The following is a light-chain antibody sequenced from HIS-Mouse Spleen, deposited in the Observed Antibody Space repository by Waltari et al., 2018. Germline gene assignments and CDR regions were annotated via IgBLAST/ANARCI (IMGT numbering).Light chain of an antibody. Sequence: QSALTQPASVSGSPGQSITISCTGTSSDVGSYNLVSWYQQHPGKAPKLMIYEGRNRPSVVSNRFSGSKAGNTASLTISGLQAEDEADYYCCSYAGSSTWVFGGGTKLTVL. CDR1: SSDVGSYNL. CDR2: EGR. CDR3: CSYAGSSTWV. V-gene: IGLV2-23*01. J-gene: IGLJ3*02.